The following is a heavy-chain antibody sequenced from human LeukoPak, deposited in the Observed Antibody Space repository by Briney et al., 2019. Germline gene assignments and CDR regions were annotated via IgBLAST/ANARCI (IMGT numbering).Heavy chain of an antibody. CDR1: GFTFSSYS. CDR2: ISSSSTI. J-gene: IGHJ4*02. CDR3: ARGYSGSYFDY. D-gene: IGHD1-26*01. V-gene: IGHV3-48*02. Sequence: PAGGSLRLSCAASGFTFSSYSMNWVRQAPGKGLEWVSYISSSSTIYYADSVKGRFTISRDNAKNSLYLQMNSLRDEDTAVYYCARGYSGSYFDYWGQGTLVTVSS.